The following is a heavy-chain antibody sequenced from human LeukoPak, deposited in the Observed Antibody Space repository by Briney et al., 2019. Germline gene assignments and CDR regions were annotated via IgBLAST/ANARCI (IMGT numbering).Heavy chain of an antibody. CDR1: GYSISSGYY. Sequence: SETLSLTCTVSGYSISSGYYWGWIRQPPGKGLEWIGSIYHSGSTYYNPSLKSRVTISVDTSKNQLSLKLSSVTAADTAVYYCARGGDYYDSSGPEAYWGQGTLVTVSS. D-gene: IGHD3-22*01. J-gene: IGHJ4*02. CDR2: IYHSGST. V-gene: IGHV4-38-2*02. CDR3: ARGGDYYDSSGPEAY.